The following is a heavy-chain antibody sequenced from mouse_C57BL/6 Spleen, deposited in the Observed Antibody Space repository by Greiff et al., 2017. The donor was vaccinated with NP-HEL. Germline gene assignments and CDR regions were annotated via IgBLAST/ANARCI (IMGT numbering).Heavy chain of an antibody. V-gene: IGHV1-19*01. CDR1: GYTFTDYY. CDR2: INPYNGGT. J-gene: IGHJ3*01. Sequence: EVQLQQSGPVLVKPGASVKMSCKASGYTFTDYYMNWVKQSHGKSLEWIGVINPYNGGTSYNQKFKGKATLTVDKSSSTAYMELNSLTSEDSAVYYCAREAAQATAFAYWGQGTLVTVSA. D-gene: IGHD3-2*02. CDR3: AREAAQATAFAY.